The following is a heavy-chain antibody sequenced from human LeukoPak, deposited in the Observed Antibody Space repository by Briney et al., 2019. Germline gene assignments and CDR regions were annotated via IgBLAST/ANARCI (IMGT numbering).Heavy chain of an antibody. CDR3: ARRAGEYSHPYDY. Sequence: GGSLRLSCAASGFTFSSYEMNWVRQAPGKGLEWVSFIYSGGNTHYSDSVKGRFTISRDNSKNTLYLQMNSLRAEDTAIYYCARRAGEYSHPYDYWGQGTLVTVSS. CDR2: IYSGGNT. J-gene: IGHJ4*02. CDR1: GFTFSSYE. V-gene: IGHV3-53*01. D-gene: IGHD2-15*01.